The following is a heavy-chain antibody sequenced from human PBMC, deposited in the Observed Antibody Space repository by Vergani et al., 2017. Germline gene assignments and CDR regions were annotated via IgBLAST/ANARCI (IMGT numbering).Heavy chain of an antibody. CDR3: ARGRRDAVVTAIPYNWFDP. CDR1: GYSISSGYY. D-gene: IGHD2-21*02. V-gene: IGHV4-38-2*01. CDR2: IYHSGST. J-gene: IGHJ5*02. Sequence: QVQLQESGPGLVKPSETLSLTCAVSGYSISSGYYWGWTRQPPGTGLEWIGSIYHSGSTYYNPSLKGRVTISVDTSKNQFSLKLSSVTAADTAVYYCARGRRDAVVTAIPYNWFDPWGQGTLVTVSS.